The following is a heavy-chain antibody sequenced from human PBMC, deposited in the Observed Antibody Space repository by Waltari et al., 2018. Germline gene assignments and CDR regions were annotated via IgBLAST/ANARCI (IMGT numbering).Heavy chain of an antibody. J-gene: IGHJ6*03. CDR2: INGDASTT. V-gene: IGHV3-74*01. Sequence: ELHLVESGGGLVQPGGSLRLSCAASGFTFSSYWMYWVRQAPGKGLVWVSRINGDASTTGHVDSVKVRFTISRDNAKNTLYLQMNSLRAEDTAVYYCAREDSNYNYYYYCYMDVWGRGTTVTVSS. D-gene: IGHD4-4*01. CDR1: GFTFSSYW. CDR3: AREDSNYNYYYYCYMDV.